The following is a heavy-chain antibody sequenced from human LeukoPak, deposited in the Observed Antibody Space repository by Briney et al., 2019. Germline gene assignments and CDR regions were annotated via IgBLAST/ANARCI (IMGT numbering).Heavy chain of an antibody. Sequence: PGGSLRLSCAASGFTFSVYPMHWVRQAPGKGLEWVAVMSYNGSSKYYADSVKGRFTISRDNSKNTLYLQMNSLRVEDTAVYYCAREPFTVLLAAAGIGGAFDIWGQGTMVTVSS. CDR2: MSYNGSSK. J-gene: IGHJ3*02. V-gene: IGHV3-30*04. CDR3: AREPFTVLLAAAGIGGAFDI. D-gene: IGHD6-13*01. CDR1: GFTFSVYP.